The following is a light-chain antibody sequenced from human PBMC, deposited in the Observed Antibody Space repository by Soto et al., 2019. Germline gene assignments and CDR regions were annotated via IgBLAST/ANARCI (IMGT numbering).Light chain of an antibody. J-gene: IGKJ1*01. V-gene: IGKV3-20*01. Sequence: EIVLTQSPATLSLSPGARAPLSCRARQSVSSYLAWYQQRPGQAPRLLIYGASSRASGVPDRFSGSGSGTDITLTINTLEPEDFAVYYCQQYGSSSSWTFGQGTKVDIK. CDR1: QSVSSY. CDR2: GAS. CDR3: QQYGSSSSWT.